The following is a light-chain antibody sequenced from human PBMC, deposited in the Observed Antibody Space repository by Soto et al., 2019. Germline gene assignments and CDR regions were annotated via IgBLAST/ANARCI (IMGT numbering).Light chain of an antibody. Sequence: DIQMTQSPSTLSTSVGARVTITCRASQSVSYWLAWYQQKPGKSPNLLIYDGSTLASGVPPRFSGGGFGTEFTLNISSLQPDDSAIYYCQHSNTDSKSFGPGTRVEIK. CDR3: QHSNTDSKS. CDR2: DGS. J-gene: IGKJ3*01. V-gene: IGKV1-5*01. CDR1: QSVSYW.